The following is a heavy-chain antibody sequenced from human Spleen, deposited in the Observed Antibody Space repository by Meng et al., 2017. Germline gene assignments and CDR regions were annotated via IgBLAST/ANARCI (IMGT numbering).Heavy chain of an antibody. CDR1: GYTYTHYQ. Sequence: QVQLVQSGAEVKKPGDALKVSCKASGYTYTHYQMDWVRQAPGQGLEWMGWIHPSGNANYAQKFQGRVTMTTDTSTTTAYMELRSLRSDDSALYYCVKHSSDWSLDSWGQGTLVTVYS. CDR2: IHPSGNA. V-gene: IGHV1-18*01. J-gene: IGHJ4*02. CDR3: VKHSSDWSLDS. D-gene: IGHD6-19*01.